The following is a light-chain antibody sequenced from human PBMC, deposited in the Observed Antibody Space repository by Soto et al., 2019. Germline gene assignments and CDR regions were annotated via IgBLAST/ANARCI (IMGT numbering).Light chain of an antibody. CDR2: TVS. V-gene: IGLV2-14*01. CDR3: SSFTTDSTYV. CDR1: SSDVGANIF. Sequence: QSVLTQPASVSGSPGQPITISCTGTSSDVGANIFVSWYQQHPGKVPKLMIYTVSSRPSGVSQRFSGSKSGNTASLTISGLQAEDEADYYCSSFTTDSTYVFGTGTKVTVL. J-gene: IGLJ1*01.